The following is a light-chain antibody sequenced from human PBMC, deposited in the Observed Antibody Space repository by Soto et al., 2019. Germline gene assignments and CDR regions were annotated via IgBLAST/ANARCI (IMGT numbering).Light chain of an antibody. CDR1: QNVRTNY. CDR2: GAS. Sequence: EIVLTQSPGTLSLSPVEIVTLYFIASQNVRTNYLAWYQQKPGQAPRLLIYGASTRASGIPERFSGSGSGTDFTLTISRLEPEDFAVYYCQDYGSSAWKCGQGTKGDIK. V-gene: IGKV3-20*01. CDR3: QDYGSSAWK. J-gene: IGKJ1*01.